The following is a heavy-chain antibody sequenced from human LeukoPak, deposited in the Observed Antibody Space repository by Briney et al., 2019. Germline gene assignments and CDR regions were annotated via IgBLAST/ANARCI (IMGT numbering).Heavy chain of an antibody. CDR3: ARLLYYYDSSGYHDY. CDR1: GGSISSSSYY. D-gene: IGHD3-22*01. J-gene: IGHJ4*02. Sequence: SETLSLTCTVSGGSISSSSYYWGWIRQPPGKGLEWIGEINHSGSTNYNPSLKSRVTISVDTSKNQFSLKLSSVTAADTAVYYCARLLYYYDSSGYHDYWGQGTLVTVSS. V-gene: IGHV4-39*07. CDR2: INHSGST.